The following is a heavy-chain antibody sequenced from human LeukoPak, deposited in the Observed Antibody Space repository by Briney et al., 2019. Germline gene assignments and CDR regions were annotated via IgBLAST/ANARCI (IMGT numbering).Heavy chain of an antibody. J-gene: IGHJ6*03. V-gene: IGHV4-59*12. CDR2: IYYSGST. CDR3: ARDQGHSNYGYYYYYYMDV. D-gene: IGHD4-11*01. Sequence: SETLSLTCTVSGGSISSYYWSWIRQPPGKGLEWIGYIYYSGSTNYNPSLKSRVTISVDASKNQFSLKLTSVTAADTAVYYCARDQGHSNYGYYYYYYMDVWGKGTTVTVSS. CDR1: GGSISSYY.